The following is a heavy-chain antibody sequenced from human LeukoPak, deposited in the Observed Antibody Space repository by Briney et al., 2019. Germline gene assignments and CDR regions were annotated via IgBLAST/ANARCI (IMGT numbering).Heavy chain of an antibody. CDR2: ISGSGGST. CDR3: ARSMVRGVIEV. J-gene: IGHJ3*01. CDR1: GFTFSSYA. D-gene: IGHD3-10*01. Sequence: GGSLRLSCAASGFTFSSYAMSWVRQAPGKGLEWVSAISGSGGSTYYADSVKGRFTISRDNSKNTLFLQMNSLRAEDTAVYYCARSMVRGVIEVWGQGTMVTVSS. V-gene: IGHV3-23*01.